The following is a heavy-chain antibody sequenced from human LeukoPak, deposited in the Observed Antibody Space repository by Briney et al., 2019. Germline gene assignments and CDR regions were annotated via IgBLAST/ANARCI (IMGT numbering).Heavy chain of an antibody. D-gene: IGHD3-22*01. J-gene: IGHJ6*03. V-gene: IGHV5-51*01. CDR3: ARLHYYDSSGPYGYYYYMDV. CDR2: IYPGDSDT. CDR1: GYSFTSYW. Sequence: GESLKISCKGSGYSFTSYWIGWVRQMPGKGLEWMGIIYPGDSDTRYSPSFQGQVTISADKSISTAYLQWSSLKASDTAMYYRARLHYYDSSGPYGYYYYMDVWGKGTTVTVSS.